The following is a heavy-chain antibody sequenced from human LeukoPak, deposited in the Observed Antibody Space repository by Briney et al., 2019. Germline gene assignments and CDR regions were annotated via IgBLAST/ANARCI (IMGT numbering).Heavy chain of an antibody. D-gene: IGHD5-18*01. CDR3: ARDSGYSYGYAFDY. V-gene: IGHV3-21*01. Sequence: PGGSLRLSCAASGFTFSSYSMNWVRQAPGKGLEWVSSISSSSSYIYYADSVKGRFTISRDNAMNSLYLQMNSLRAEDTAVYYCARDSGYSYGYAFDYWGQGTLVTVSS. CDR1: GFTFSSYS. J-gene: IGHJ4*02. CDR2: ISSSSSYI.